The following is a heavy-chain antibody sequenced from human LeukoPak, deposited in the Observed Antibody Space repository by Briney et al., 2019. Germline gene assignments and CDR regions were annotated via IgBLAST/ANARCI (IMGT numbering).Heavy chain of an antibody. J-gene: IGHJ4*02. CDR2: FDPEDGET. D-gene: IGHD6-13*01. CDR3: ATEGAAAGTSSYYFDY. CDR1: GYTLTELS. Sequence: ASVKVSCKVSGYTLTELSMHWVRQAPGKGLEWMGGFDPEDGETIYAQKFQGIVTMTEDTSTDTAYMELSSLRSKDTAVYYCATEGAAAGTSSYYFDYWGQGTLVTVSS. V-gene: IGHV1-24*01.